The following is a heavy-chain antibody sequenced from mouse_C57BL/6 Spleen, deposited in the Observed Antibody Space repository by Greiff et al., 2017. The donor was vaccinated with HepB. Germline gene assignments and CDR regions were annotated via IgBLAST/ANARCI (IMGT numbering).Heavy chain of an antibody. CDR2: ISDGGSYT. CDR3: ARESGKDYAMDY. J-gene: IGHJ4*01. V-gene: IGHV5-4*01. D-gene: IGHD4-1*01. CDR1: GFTFSSYA. Sequence: EVQLVESGGGLVKPGGSLKLSCAASGFTFSSYAMSWVRQTPEKRLEWVATISDGGSYTYYPDNVKGRFTISRDNAKNNLYLQMSHLKSEDTAMYYCARESGKDYAMDYWGQGTSVTVSS.